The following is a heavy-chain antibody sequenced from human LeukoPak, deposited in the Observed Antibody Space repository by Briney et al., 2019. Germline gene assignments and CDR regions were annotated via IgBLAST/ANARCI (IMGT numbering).Heavy chain of an antibody. CDR2: INPNSGGT. CDR3: ARGRPWLVLRGGGQYFQH. CDR1: GYTFTGYY. D-gene: IGHD6-19*01. Sequence: GASVKVSCKASGYTFTGYYMHWVGQAPGQGLEWMGWINPNSGGTNYAQKFQGWVTMTRDTSVSTAYMELSRPRSDDTAVYYCARGRPWLVLRGGGQYFQHWGQGTLVTVSS. J-gene: IGHJ1*01. V-gene: IGHV1-2*04.